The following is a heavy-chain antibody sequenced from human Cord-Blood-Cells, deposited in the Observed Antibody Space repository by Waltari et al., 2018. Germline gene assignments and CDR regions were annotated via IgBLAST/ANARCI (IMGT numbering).Heavy chain of an antibody. Sequence: EVQLVESGGGVVRPGGSLRLSCAASGFPFDDYGMSWVGQAPGKGLEWVSGINWNDGSTGYADSVKGRFTISRDNAKNSLYLQMNSLRAEDTALYHCARAELGIDWYFDLWGRGTLVTVSS. J-gene: IGHJ2*01. V-gene: IGHV3-20*01. CDR3: ARAELGIDWYFDL. CDR2: INWNDGST. CDR1: GFPFDDYG. D-gene: IGHD7-27*01.